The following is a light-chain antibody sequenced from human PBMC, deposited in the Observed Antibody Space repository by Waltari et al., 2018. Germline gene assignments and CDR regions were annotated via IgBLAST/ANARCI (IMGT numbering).Light chain of an antibody. J-gene: IGLJ3*02. CDR3: ASWDDSLSHWV. CDR1: SPNIGSKF. Sequence: QSVPTQPPSASGTPGQRVSISCSGSSPNIGSKFVSWYQQLPGSAPKLLTIRNTQRSSGVPDRFSASKSGTSASLAISGLRSDDEGYYYCASWDDSLSHWVFGGGTKVTVL. CDR2: RNT. V-gene: IGLV1-47*01.